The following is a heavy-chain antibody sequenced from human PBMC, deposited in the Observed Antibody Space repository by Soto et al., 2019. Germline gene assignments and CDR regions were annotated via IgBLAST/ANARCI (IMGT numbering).Heavy chain of an antibody. J-gene: IGHJ4*02. CDR2: IYWNDDK. Sequence: KSGPTPVNPTPTLTLTCTFSGFSLSTSGVGVGWIRQPPGKALEWLALIYWNDDKRYSPSLKSRLTITKDTSKNQVVLTMTNMDPVDTATYYCARCVWSGSYPSLVFDYWGQGTLVTVSS. V-gene: IGHV2-5*01. D-gene: IGHD3-10*01. CDR1: GFSLSTSGVG. CDR3: ARCVWSGSYPSLVFDY.